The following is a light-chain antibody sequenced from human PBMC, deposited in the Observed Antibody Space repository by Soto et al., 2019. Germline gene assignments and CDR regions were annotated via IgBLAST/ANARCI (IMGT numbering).Light chain of an antibody. V-gene: IGKV1-39*01. Sequence: DIQMTQSPSSLSASVGDRVTITCRASQIISSYLNWYQQKAGKAPKLLIYAASRLQSGVPSRFSGSESGTDFSLIITSLQPEDFATYYCHQSYSAPYTFGQGTKLEIK. CDR2: AAS. CDR3: HQSYSAPYT. J-gene: IGKJ2*01. CDR1: QIISSY.